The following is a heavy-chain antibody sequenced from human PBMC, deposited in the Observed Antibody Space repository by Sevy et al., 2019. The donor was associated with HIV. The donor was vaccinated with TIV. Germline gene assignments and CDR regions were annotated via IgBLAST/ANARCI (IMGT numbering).Heavy chain of an antibody. D-gene: IGHD3-16*01. CDR3: ARMGGYLNAFDI. CDR1: GFTFSSYE. Sequence: GGSLRLSCVASGFTFSSYEMNWVRQAPGKGLEWVSYISSSGSTIYYADSVKGRFTISRDNAKNSLYQQMNSLRAEDTAVYYCARMGGYLNAFDIWGQGTMVTVSS. V-gene: IGHV3-48*03. J-gene: IGHJ3*02. CDR2: ISSSGSTI.